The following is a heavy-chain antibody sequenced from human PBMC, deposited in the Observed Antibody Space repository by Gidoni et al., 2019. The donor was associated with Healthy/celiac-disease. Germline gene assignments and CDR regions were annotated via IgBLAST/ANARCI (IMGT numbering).Heavy chain of an antibody. V-gene: IGHV4-4*07. CDR1: GGSISSYY. CDR2: IYTSGST. J-gene: IGHJ6*02. CDR3: ARDPPRYSSSWYPGVDV. Sequence: QVQLQESGPGLVKPSETLSLTRTVSGGSISSYYWSWIRQPAGKGLEWIGRIYTSGSTNYNPSLKSRVTMSVDTSKNQFSLKLSSVTAADTAVYYCARDPPRYSSSWYPGVDVWGQGTTVTVSS. D-gene: IGHD6-13*01.